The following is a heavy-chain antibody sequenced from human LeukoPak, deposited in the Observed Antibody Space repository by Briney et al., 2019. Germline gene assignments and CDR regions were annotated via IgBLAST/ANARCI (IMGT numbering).Heavy chain of an antibody. CDR3: AKDPHDYGDYPPANWFDP. Sequence: TGGSLRLSCAASGFTFSSYGMHWVRQAPCKGLEWVAFIRYDGSNKYYADSVKGRFTISRDNSKNTLYLQMNSLRAEDTAVYYCAKDPHDYGDYPPANWFDPWGQGTLVTVSS. CDR2: IRYDGSNK. V-gene: IGHV3-30*02. D-gene: IGHD4-17*01. CDR1: GFTFSSYG. J-gene: IGHJ5*02.